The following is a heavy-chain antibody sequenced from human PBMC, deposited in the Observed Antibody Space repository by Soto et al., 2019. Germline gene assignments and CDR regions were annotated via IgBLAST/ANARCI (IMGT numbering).Heavy chain of an antibody. J-gene: IGHJ6*02. CDR3: AREDYSNYRGGMDV. CDR1: GNRFTNHL. Sequence: RXDSLKTSWQTSGNRFTNHLIALVPEMPGKGLEWMGIIYPSDSDIRYRPSFQGQVTISVDKSINTAYLQWSSLKASDTATYYCAREDYSNYRGGMDVWGQGTTVTVSS. D-gene: IGHD2-2*01. CDR2: IYPSDSDI. V-gene: IGHV5-51*01.